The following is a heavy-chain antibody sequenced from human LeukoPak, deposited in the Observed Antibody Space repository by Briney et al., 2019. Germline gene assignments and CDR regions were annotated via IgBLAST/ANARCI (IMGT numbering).Heavy chain of an antibody. Sequence: TLSLTCTVSGGSISSGSYYWSWIRQPAGKGLEWIGRIYTSGSTNYNPSLKSRVTISVDTSKNQFSLKLSSVTAADTAVYYCARSGTPIFGLRNWFDPWGQGTLVTVSS. D-gene: IGHD3-3*01. CDR3: ARSGTPIFGLRNWFDP. CDR1: GGSISSGSYY. V-gene: IGHV4-61*02. CDR2: IYTSGST. J-gene: IGHJ5*02.